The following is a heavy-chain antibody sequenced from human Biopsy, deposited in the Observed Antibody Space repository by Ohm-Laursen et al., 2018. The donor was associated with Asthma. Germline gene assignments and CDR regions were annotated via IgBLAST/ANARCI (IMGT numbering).Heavy chain of an antibody. V-gene: IGHV1-69*04. CDR1: GGSFSNFA. CDR3: ARSYDTDSYPVLVLDY. J-gene: IGHJ4*02. CDR2: ILTKFDIT. Sequence: GASVKVSCKVSGGSFSNFALSWVRQAPGHGLEWMGTILTKFDITSYAEKFQGRVTITADKFTSTTYMELSRLRSEDTAVYYCARSYDTDSYPVLVLDYWGQGTLVTVSS. D-gene: IGHD3-22*01.